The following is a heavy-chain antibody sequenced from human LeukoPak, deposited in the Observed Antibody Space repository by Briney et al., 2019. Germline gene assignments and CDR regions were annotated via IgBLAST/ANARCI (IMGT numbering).Heavy chain of an antibody. J-gene: IGHJ4*02. CDR1: GHTFTGYY. Sequence: GAPVTASSTASGHTFTGYYMHGVRQAPGQGLEWMGWINPNSGGTNYAQKFQGRVTMTRDTSISTAYMELSRQRSDDTAVYYCAQGDMITFGGVIVSLHFDYWGQ. CDR3: AQGDMITFGGVIVSLHFDY. CDR2: INPNSGGT. V-gene: IGHV1-2*02. D-gene: IGHD3-16*02.